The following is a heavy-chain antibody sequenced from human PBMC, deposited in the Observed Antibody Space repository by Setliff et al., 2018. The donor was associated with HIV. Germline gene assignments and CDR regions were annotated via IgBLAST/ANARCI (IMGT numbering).Heavy chain of an antibody. CDR3: ARGVAATIAHSTYYYYYMDV. D-gene: IGHD2-15*01. J-gene: IGHJ6*03. CDR1: NGSVSGHY. CDR2: ISNSGDT. V-gene: IGHV4-59*02. Sequence: PSETLSLTCSVSNGSVSGHYWTWIRQPPGKGLEWIGFISNSGDTNYNPSLKSRVTISLDTSKNQFSLKLTSVTAADTAVYHCARGVAATIAHSTYYYYYMDVWDKGTTVTVSS.